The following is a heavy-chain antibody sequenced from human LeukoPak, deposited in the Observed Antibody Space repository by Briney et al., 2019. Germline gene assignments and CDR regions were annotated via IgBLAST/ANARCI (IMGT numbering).Heavy chain of an antibody. D-gene: IGHD3-10*01. Sequence: PGGSLRLSCAASGFTFSSYEMNWVRQAPGKGLEWVANKKQDGSEKYYVDSVKGRFTISRDNAKNSLYLQMNSLRAEDTAVYYCARDRGVLWFGELRFDPWGQGTLVTVSS. CDR2: KKQDGSEK. CDR1: GFTFSSYE. CDR3: ARDRGVLWFGELRFDP. V-gene: IGHV3-7*01. J-gene: IGHJ5*02.